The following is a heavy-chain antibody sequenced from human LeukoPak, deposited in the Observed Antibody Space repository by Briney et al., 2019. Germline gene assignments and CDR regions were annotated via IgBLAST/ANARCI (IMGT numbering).Heavy chain of an antibody. V-gene: IGHV1-8*01. CDR2: MNPNSGNT. Sequence: GASVKVSCKASGYTFTSYDINWVRQATGQGLEWMGWMNPNSGNTGYAQKFQGRVTMTRNTSISTAYMELSSLRSDDTAVYYCARSSSSWFYSDYWGQGTLVTVSS. J-gene: IGHJ4*02. CDR1: GYTFTSYD. D-gene: IGHD6-13*01. CDR3: ARSSSSWFYSDY.